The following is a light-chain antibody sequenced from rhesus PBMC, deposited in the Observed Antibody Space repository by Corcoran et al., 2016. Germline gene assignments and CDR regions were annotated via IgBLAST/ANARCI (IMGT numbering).Light chain of an antibody. V-gene: IGKV3-24*04. CDR1: QSVSSY. J-gene: IGKJ2*01. CDR3: LQSSNWPQYS. CDR2: GTS. Sequence: EIVMTQSPATLALSPGERATLSCRASQSVSSYLAWYQQKPGQSPRLLIYGTSRRATGIPDRFSGSGSVTGFSLTISSLEPGAVRVYFCLQSSNWPQYSFGQGTKVEIK.